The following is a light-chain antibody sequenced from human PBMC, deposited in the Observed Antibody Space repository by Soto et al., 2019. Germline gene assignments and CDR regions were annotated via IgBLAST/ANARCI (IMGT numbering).Light chain of an antibody. Sequence: DIQMTQSPSTLSASVGDTVTITCRASQSISIWLAWYQQKPGKAPNLLIYRASNFESGVPSRFSGSGSGTEFTHTISSLQRDDFATYYCQQCYSYPWTFGQGTKVEIK. V-gene: IGKV1-5*03. CDR3: QQCYSYPWT. CDR1: QSISIW. CDR2: RAS. J-gene: IGKJ1*01.